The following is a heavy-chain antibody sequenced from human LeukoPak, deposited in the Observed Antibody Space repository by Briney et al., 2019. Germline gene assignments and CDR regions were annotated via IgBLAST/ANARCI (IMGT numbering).Heavy chain of an antibody. D-gene: IGHD4-17*01. V-gene: IGHV3-53*04. CDR1: GFTVSSNY. Sequence: GGSLRLSCAASGFTVSSNYTSWVRQAPGKGLEWVSVIYSGGSTYYADSVKSRFTLSRHNPKNTLYLQMNSLRAEDTAVYYCARVGGYGDYSFSYWGQGTLVTVSS. J-gene: IGHJ4*02. CDR2: IYSGGST. CDR3: ARVGGYGDYSFSY.